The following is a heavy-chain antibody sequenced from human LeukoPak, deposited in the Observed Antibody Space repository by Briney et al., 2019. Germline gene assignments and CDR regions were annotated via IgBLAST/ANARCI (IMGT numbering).Heavy chain of an antibody. J-gene: IGHJ3*02. CDR1: GFTFSSYG. D-gene: IGHD1-26*01. V-gene: IGHV3-33*08. Sequence: PGGSLRLSCAASGFTFSSYGMHWVRQAPGKGLEWVAVIWYDGSNKYYADSVKGRFTISRDNPKNTLYLQMNSLRAEDTAVYYCARGMYSGTHNDAFDIWGQGTMVTVSS. CDR3: ARGMYSGTHNDAFDI. CDR2: IWYDGSNK.